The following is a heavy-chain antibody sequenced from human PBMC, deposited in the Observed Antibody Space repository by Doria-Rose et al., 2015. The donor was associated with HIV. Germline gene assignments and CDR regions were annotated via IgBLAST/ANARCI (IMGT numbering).Heavy chain of an antibody. CDR1: GVSLSSPGMG. J-gene: IGHJ4*02. D-gene: IGHD6-13*01. Sequence: QITLKESGPVLVKPTETLTLTCTVSGVSLSSPGMGVSWIRQPPGKALEWLANIFSDDERSYKTSLKSRLTISRGTCKSKVVLTMTDMDPVDTATYYCARIKSSRWYHKYYFDFWGQGTLVIVSA. V-gene: IGHV2-26*01. CDR3: ARIKSSRWYHKYYFDF. CDR2: IFSDDER.